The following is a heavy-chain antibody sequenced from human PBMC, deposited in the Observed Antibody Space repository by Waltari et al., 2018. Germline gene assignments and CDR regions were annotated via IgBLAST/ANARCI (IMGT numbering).Heavy chain of an antibody. CDR3: ARQGDPMIVVVNTD. J-gene: IGHJ4*02. V-gene: IGHV4-38-2*01. CDR1: GFTFSSYA. Sequence: VQLLESGGGLVQPGGSLRLSCAASGFTFSSYAMSWVRQAPGKGVEWIGSIYHSWSTYYNPSLKSRVNISVETSKNQFSLKLSAVTAADTAVYYCARQGDPMIVVVNTDWGQGTLVTVSS. D-gene: IGHD3-22*01. CDR2: IYHSWST.